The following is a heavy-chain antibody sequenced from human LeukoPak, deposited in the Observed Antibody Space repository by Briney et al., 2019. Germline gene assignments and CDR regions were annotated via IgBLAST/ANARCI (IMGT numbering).Heavy chain of an antibody. CDR3: TTRRQDGC. Sequence: PGGSLRLSCVASGFTFSDAWMSWVRQAPGKGLEWVGRIKSKIDGGTIDYDAPVKGRFTISRDDSRNTLYPQMNSLKTEDTAVYYCTTRRQDGCWGQGTLVTVS. V-gene: IGHV3-15*01. D-gene: IGHD6-25*01. CDR2: IKSKIDGGTI. J-gene: IGHJ4*02. CDR1: GFTFSDAW.